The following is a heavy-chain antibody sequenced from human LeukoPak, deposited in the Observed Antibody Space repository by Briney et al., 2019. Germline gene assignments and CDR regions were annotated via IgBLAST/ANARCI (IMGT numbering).Heavy chain of an antibody. Sequence: ASVKVSCKASGYTFTSYGISWVRQAPGQGLEWMGWISAYNGNTNYAQKLQGRVTMTTDTSTSTAYMELRSLRSDDTAVYYCAGDNTVGGYSYGLGPMDVWGQGTTVTVSS. CDR2: ISAYNGNT. CDR3: AGDNTVGGYSYGLGPMDV. CDR1: GYTFTSYG. V-gene: IGHV1-18*01. D-gene: IGHD5-18*01. J-gene: IGHJ6*02.